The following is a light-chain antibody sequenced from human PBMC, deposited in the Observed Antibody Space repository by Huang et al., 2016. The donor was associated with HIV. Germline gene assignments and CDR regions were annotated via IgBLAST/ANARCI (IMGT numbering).Light chain of an antibody. CDR2: DVS. CDR3: QQRSSGVS. J-gene: IGKJ4*01. V-gene: IGKV3-11*01. CDR1: QCVGSY. Sequence: VLTHSPATLSWYPGVRVTLSCRASQCVGSYIAWYQQRPGQSPRLIIYDVSNRATGTRVRFSGSGSGTDFTLTISSLESEEFAVYYCQQRSSGVSVGGGTKVQVK.